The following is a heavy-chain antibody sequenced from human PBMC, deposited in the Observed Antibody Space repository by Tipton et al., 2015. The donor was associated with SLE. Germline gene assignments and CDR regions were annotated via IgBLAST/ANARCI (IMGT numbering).Heavy chain of an antibody. J-gene: IGHJ6*02. CDR2: INPDGSGT. CDR3: VSGGDPGGFFYYGMDV. CDR1: GFTFGDYW. Sequence: SLRLSCAASGFTFGDYWMSWVRQAPGKEPGWVGNINPDGSGTHYVGSVKGRFSISRDNAKNSLVLQMNSLRAEDTADHYCVSGGDPGGFFYYGMDVWGQGTTVTVSS. D-gene: IGHD2-21*02. V-gene: IGHV3-7*01.